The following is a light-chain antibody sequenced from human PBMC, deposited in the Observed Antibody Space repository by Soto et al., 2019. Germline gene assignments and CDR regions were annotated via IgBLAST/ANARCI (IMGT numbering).Light chain of an antibody. V-gene: IGLV2-14*02. CDR1: SSDVGSHNL. Sequence: QSALTQPASVSGSPGQSITISCTGTSSDVGSHNLVSWYQQYPGKAPKLIISEASKRPSGVSNRFSGSKSGNTASLTISGLQADDEADYYCSSFTSSSSVVFGTGTKLTVL. J-gene: IGLJ1*01. CDR3: SSFTSSSSVV. CDR2: EAS.